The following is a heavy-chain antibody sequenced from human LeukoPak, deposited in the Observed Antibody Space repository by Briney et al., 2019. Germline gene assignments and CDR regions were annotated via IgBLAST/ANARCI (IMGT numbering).Heavy chain of an antibody. CDR1: GFTFSSYW. D-gene: IGHD3-10*01. V-gene: IGHV3-7*01. CDR3: ARDSTMVRGVIRYFDY. Sequence: GGSLRLSCAASGFTFSSYWMSWVRQAPGKGPEWVANIKQDGSEKYYVDSVKGRFTISRDNAKNSLYLQMNSLRAEDTAVYYCARDSTMVRGVIRYFDYWGQGTLVTVSS. J-gene: IGHJ4*02. CDR2: IKQDGSEK.